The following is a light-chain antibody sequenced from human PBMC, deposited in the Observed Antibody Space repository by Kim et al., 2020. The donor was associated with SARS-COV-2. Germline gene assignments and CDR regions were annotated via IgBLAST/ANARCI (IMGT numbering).Light chain of an antibody. CDR1: SSDVGGYNY. Sequence: QSALTQPRSVSGSPGQSVTISCTGTSSDVGGYNYVSWYQQHPGKAPKVIIYDVSVWPSAVPSRFSPSKSGNTASLTISGLQPEDEAEYYCCSYAGRPPYVFGTGTKVTVL. V-gene: IGLV2-11*01. J-gene: IGLJ1*01. CDR2: DVS. CDR3: CSYAGRPPYV.